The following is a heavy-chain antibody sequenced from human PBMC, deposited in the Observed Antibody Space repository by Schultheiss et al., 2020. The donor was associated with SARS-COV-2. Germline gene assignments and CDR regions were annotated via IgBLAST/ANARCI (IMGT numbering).Heavy chain of an antibody. D-gene: IGHD2-8*02. V-gene: IGHV3-49*04. J-gene: IGHJ5*02. CDR1: GFTFGDYA. CDR2: TKSKHYGGAT. CDR3: VRVLHCAGGRCHNWFDP. Sequence: GGSLRLSCTTSGFTFGDYAMSWVRQAPGKGLEWVGFTKSKHYGGATEYAASVKGRFTISRDDARGIAYLQMNSLKTEDTAVYFCVRVLHCAGGRCHNWFDPWGQGTLVTVSS.